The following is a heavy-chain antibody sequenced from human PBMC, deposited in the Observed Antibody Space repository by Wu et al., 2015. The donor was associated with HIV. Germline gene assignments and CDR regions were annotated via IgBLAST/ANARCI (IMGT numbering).Heavy chain of an antibody. D-gene: IGHD6-19*01. CDR3: ASAYSTGWYSDY. J-gene: IGHJ4*01. CDR2: INPNSGGT. V-gene: IGHV1-2*02. Sequence: QVQVVQSGPEVKKLGASVKVSCKASGYTFTDYYIHWVRQAPRQGLEWMGWINPNSGGTNYAQKFQGRVTMTRDTSISTAYMELSRLKYDDTAVYYCASAYSTGWYSDYWGQGTLVTVSS. CDR1: GYTFTDYY.